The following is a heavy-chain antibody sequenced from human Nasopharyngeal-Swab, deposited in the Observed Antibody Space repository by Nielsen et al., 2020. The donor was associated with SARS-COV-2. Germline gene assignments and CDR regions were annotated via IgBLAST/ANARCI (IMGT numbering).Heavy chain of an antibody. V-gene: IGHV1-3*01. J-gene: IGHJ4*02. D-gene: IGHD5/OR15-5a*01. Sequence: WVRQAPGQRLEWMGWINAGNGNTKYSQKFQGRVTITRDTSASTAYMELSSLRSEDTAVYYCARDRGIYEYYSDYWGQGTLVTVSS. CDR3: ARDRGIYEYYSDY. CDR2: INAGNGNT.